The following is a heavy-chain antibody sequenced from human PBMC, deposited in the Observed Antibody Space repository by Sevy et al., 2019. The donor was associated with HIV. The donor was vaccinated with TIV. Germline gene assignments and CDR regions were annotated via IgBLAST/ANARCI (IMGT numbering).Heavy chain of an antibody. Sequence: GGSLRLSCAASGFTFSSYAMSWVRQAPGKGLEWVSAISGSGGSTCYADSVKGRFTMSRDNSKNTLYLQMNSLRAEDTAVYYCAKDPPYYYDSSGYYNDAFDIWGQGTMVTVSS. CDR1: GFTFSSYA. J-gene: IGHJ3*02. CDR3: AKDPPYYYDSSGYYNDAFDI. D-gene: IGHD3-22*01. V-gene: IGHV3-23*01. CDR2: ISGSGGST.